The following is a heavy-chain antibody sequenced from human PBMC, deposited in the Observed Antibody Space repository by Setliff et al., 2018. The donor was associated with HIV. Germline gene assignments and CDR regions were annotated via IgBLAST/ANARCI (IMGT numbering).Heavy chain of an antibody. CDR2: TSDSGTP. J-gene: IGHJ4*02. CDR1: GGSFSGYY. V-gene: IGHV4-34*01. CDR3: ARVPYYYDSSGYYHD. D-gene: IGHD3-22*01. Sequence: SETLSLTCAVYGGSFSGYYWSWIRQPPGKGLEWVGSTSDSGTPNYNPSLKSRVTITLDTSKNQFSLKVTSLTAADTAVYYCARVPYYYDSSGYYHDWGQGTLVTVSS.